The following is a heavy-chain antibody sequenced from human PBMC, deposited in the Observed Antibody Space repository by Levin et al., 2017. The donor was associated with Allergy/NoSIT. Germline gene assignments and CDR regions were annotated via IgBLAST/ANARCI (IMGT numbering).Heavy chain of an antibody. V-gene: IGHV4-39*01. CDR1: GGSISSSSYY. CDR2: IYYSGST. CDR3: ARHWPDENSGSYPDNWFDP. Sequence: SETLSLTCTVSGGSISSSSYYWGWIRQPPGKGLEWIGSIYYSGSTYYNPSLKSRVTISVDTSKNQFSLKLSSVTAADTAVYYCARHWPDENSGSYPDNWFDPWGQGTLVTVSS. J-gene: IGHJ5*02. D-gene: IGHD1-26*01.